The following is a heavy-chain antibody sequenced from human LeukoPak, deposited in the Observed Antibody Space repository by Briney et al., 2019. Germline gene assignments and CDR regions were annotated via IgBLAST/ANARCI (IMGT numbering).Heavy chain of an antibody. D-gene: IGHD2-15*01. J-gene: IGHJ4*02. CDR2: ISISSTSI. Sequence: GGSLRLSCAASGFSFSSYSMHWVRQAPGKGLEWVSYISISSTSIYYADSVKGRFTISRDNAKNSLYLQMNSLRAEDTAVYYCAKGPCSGGSCYARRFDYWGQGTLVTVSS. V-gene: IGHV3-48*01. CDR3: AKGPCSGGSCYARRFDY. CDR1: GFSFSSYS.